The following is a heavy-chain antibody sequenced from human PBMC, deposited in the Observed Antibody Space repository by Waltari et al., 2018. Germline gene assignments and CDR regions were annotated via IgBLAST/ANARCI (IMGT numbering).Heavy chain of an antibody. CDR3: ARGMGIVGATFPFDY. V-gene: IGHV1-46*01. J-gene: IGHJ4*02. D-gene: IGHD1-26*01. Sequence: QVQLVQSGAEVKKPGASVKVSCKVSGYTLTELSMHWVRQAPGKGLEWMGIINPSGGSTSYAQKFQGRVTMTRDTSTSTVYMELSSLRSEDTAVYYCARGMGIVGATFPFDYWGQGTLVTVSS. CDR1: GYTLTELS. CDR2: INPSGGST.